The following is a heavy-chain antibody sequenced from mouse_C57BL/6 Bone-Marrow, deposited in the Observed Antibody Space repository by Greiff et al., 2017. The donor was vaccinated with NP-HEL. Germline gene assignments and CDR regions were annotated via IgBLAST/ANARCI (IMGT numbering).Heavy chain of an antibody. CDR1: GYTFTDYY. CDR3: ARYWDVDY. CDR2: INPNNGGT. D-gene: IGHD4-1*01. Sequence: VQLQQSGPELVKPGASVKISCKASGYTFTDYYMNWVKQSHGKSLEWIGDINPNNGGTSYNQKFKGKATLTVDKSSSTAYMELRSLTSEDSAVYYCARYWDVDYWGQGTTLTVSS. V-gene: IGHV1-26*01. J-gene: IGHJ2*01.